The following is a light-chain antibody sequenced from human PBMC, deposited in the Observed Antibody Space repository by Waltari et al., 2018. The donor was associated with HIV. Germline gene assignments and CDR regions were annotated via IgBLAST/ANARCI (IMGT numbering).Light chain of an antibody. CDR1: KLGDKY. CDR3: QAWDSSTVV. CDR2: QDS. Sequence: SYELTQPPSVSVSPGQTATITCSGDKLGDKYACWYQQKPGQSPVLVIYQDSMRPSGIPERFSGSNSGNTATLTISGTQAMDEADYYCQAWDSSTVVFGGGTKVTVL. J-gene: IGLJ2*01. V-gene: IGLV3-1*01.